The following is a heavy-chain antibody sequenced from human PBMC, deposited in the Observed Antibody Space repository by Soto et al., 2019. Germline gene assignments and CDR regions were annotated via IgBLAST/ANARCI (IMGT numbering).Heavy chain of an antibody. CDR2: IYHSGST. Sequence: QVQLQESGPGLVKPSGTLSLTCPVSGGSIGSSNGWGWVPQPPGKGLEWIGEIYHSGSTKYNPSLKSRVTISVDKSKNQFSLKLSSVTAADTAVYYCASVRGGYYYGMDVWGQGTTVTVSS. CDR1: GGSIGSSNG. V-gene: IGHV4-4*02. D-gene: IGHD3-10*02. CDR3: ASVRGGYYYGMDV. J-gene: IGHJ6*02.